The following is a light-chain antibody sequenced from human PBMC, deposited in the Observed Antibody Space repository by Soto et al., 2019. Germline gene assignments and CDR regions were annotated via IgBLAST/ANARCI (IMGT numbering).Light chain of an antibody. Sequence: QSVLTQPASVSGSPGQSITISYTGTSSTVGGFNVVSWYQQHPGKAPKVIIYEGIKRPSGVSNRFSGSNSGSTASLTISGLQAEDEADYYCCSYVGATTYVFGTGTKGTVL. J-gene: IGLJ1*01. CDR1: SSTVGGFNV. V-gene: IGLV2-23*01. CDR2: EGI. CDR3: CSYVGATTYV.